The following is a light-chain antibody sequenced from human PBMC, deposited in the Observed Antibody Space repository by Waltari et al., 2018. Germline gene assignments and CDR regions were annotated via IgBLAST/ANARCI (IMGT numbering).Light chain of an antibody. CDR2: GVS. CDR3: CSYTTSSTFL. J-gene: IGLJ2*01. Sequence: QSAPTQPPSVSGSPGQSVTISCTGTSSDVGGYNYVSWYHQHPGKAPKLMIYGVSNRPSVVSDRFSGSKSGNTASLTISGLQAEDEADYYCCSYTTSSTFLFGGGTRLTVL. CDR1: SSDVGGYNY. V-gene: IGLV2-14*01.